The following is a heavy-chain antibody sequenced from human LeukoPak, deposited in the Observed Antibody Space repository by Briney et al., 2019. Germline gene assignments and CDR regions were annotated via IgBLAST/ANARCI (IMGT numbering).Heavy chain of an antibody. CDR1: GYTFTSYY. Sequence: ASVKVSCKASGYTFTSYYMHWVRQAPGQGLEWMGWINPNSGGTNYAQKFQGRVTMTRDTSISTAYMELSRLRSDDTAVYYCARLAEPYYYDSSGYYYFDYWGQGTLVTVSS. D-gene: IGHD3-22*01. CDR3: ARLAEPYYYDSSGYYYFDY. CDR2: INPNSGGT. J-gene: IGHJ4*02. V-gene: IGHV1-2*02.